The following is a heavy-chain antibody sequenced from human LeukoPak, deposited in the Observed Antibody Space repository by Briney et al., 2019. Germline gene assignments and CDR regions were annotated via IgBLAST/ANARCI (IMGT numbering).Heavy chain of an antibody. J-gene: IGHJ4*02. CDR1: GCTFTGYY. CDR3: ARFLRSAYYYGSGSGIDY. CDR2: INPNSGGT. D-gene: IGHD3-10*01. Sequence: GASVKVSCKASGCTFTGYYMHWVRQAPGQGLEWMGWINPNSGGTNYAQKFQGRVTMTRDTSISTAYMGLSRLRSDDTAVYYCARFLRSAYYYGSGSGIDYWGQGTLVTVSS. V-gene: IGHV1-2*02.